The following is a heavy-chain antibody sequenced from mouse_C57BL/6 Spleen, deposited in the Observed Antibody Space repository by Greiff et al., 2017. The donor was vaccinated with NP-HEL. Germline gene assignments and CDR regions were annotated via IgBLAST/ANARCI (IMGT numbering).Heavy chain of an antibody. CDR1: GYTFTSYW. J-gene: IGHJ1*03. CDR2: IDPSDSYT. CDR3: ARSTRVWYFDV. Sequence: QVQLQQSGAELVKPGASVKLSCKASGYTFTSYWMQWVKQRPGQGLEWIGEIDPSDSYTNYNQKLKGKATLTVDTSSSTAYMQLSSLTSEDSAVYYCARSTRVWYFDVWGTGTTVTVSS. V-gene: IGHV1-50*01.